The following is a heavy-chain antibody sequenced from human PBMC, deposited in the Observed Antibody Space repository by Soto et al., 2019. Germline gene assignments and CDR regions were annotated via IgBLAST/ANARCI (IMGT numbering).Heavy chain of an antibody. J-gene: IGHJ4*02. V-gene: IGHV3-23*01. D-gene: IGHD6-25*01. CDR1: GFTFSNYA. CDR2: ISDSGVNT. CDR3: ARAIGADFFDY. Sequence: LRLSCTASGFTFSNYAMSWVRQAPGMGLEWVSTISDSGVNTFFGDSMKDRFTISRDNSKSTVYLQLNTVRAEDTAIYYCARAIGADFFDYWGQGTLGTTSS.